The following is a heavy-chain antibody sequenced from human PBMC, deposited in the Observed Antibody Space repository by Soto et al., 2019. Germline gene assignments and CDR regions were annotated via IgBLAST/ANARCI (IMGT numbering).Heavy chain of an antibody. J-gene: IGHJ4*02. Sequence: QVQLVQSGAEVKKPGASVKVSCKASGYAFGAYYIYWVRQAPGQGLEWMGGIVPIYRTADYAQKFQGRVTITADESARTSYMELHSLKSQDTAVYYCVRDSGAKLSSSWGQGTLVTVSS. CDR2: IVPIYRTA. CDR1: GYAFGAYY. CDR3: VRDSGAKLSSS. D-gene: IGHD6-13*01. V-gene: IGHV1-69*13.